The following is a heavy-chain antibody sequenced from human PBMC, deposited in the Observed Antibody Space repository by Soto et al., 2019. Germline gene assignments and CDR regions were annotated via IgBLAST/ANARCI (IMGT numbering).Heavy chain of an antibody. V-gene: IGHV4-61*01. Sequence: QVQLQESGPGLVKPSETLSLTCTVSGDSVSSGNYYWSWIRQPPGKGLEWIGYIYYSGSTNYNPSLMIRVGISLDTSRYQVSLKLNSVTAAEADMKYCARIPVDTYSIDGFHPWGQGTQVT. CDR2: IYYSGST. J-gene: IGHJ5*02. D-gene: IGHD4-4*01. CDR3: ARIPVDTYSIDGFHP. CDR1: GDSVSSGNYY.